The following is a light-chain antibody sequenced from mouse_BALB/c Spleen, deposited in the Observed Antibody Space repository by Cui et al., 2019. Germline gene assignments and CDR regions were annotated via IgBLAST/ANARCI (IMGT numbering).Light chain of an antibody. V-gene: IGKV6-23*01. CDR2: WAS. Sequence: DIVMTQSHKFMSTSVGDRVSITCKASQDVGTAVAWYQQKPGQSPKLLIYWASTRHTGVPDRFTGSGSGTDFTLTISNLQSEDLADYFCQQYSSYPLTFGAGTKLELK. CDR3: QQYSSYPLT. CDR1: QDVGTA. J-gene: IGKJ5*01.